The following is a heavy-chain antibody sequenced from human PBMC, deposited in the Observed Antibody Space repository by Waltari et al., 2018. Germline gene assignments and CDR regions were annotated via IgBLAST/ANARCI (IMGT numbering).Heavy chain of an antibody. Sequence: EVQLVESGGGLVQPGGSLRLSCAASGFTFSSSWMSWVRQAPGKGLEWVANIKQDGSEKYYVDSVKGRFTISRDNAKNSLYLQMNSLRAEDTAVYYCACIATPYYFDYWGQGTLVTVSS. J-gene: IGHJ4*02. D-gene: IGHD6-13*01. CDR2: IKQDGSEK. CDR3: ACIATPYYFDY. V-gene: IGHV3-7*01. CDR1: GFTFSSSW.